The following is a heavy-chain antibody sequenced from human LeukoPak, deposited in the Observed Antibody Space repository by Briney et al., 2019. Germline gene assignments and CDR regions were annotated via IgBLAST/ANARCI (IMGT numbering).Heavy chain of an antibody. D-gene: IGHD3-22*01. CDR1: GFTFSTYG. Sequence: GGSLRLSCAASGFTFSTYGMNWVRQAPGKGLEWVSYISHTSDAIYYPDSVKGRFTISRDNAKNSLYLQMNSLRDEDTAVYYCARASPSGYDYWGRGTLVTVSS. J-gene: IGHJ4*02. V-gene: IGHV3-48*02. CDR2: ISHTSDAI. CDR3: ARASPSGYDY.